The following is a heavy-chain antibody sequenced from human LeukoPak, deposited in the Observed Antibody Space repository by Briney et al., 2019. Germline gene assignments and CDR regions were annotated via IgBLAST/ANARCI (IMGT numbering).Heavy chain of an antibody. V-gene: IGHV3-73*01. D-gene: IGHD3-3*01. CDR3: TRLLRFLEWPHFDY. CDR2: IRSKANSYAT. Sequence: PGGSLRLSCAASGFTFSGSAMHWVPQASGKGLEWVGRIRSKANSYATPYAASVKGRFTIYRDDSKNTAYLQMNSLKTEDTAVYYCTRLLRFLEWPHFDYWGQGTLVTVSS. CDR1: GFTFSGSA. J-gene: IGHJ4*02.